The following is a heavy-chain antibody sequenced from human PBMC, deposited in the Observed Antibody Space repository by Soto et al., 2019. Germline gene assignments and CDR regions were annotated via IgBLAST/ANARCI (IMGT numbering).Heavy chain of an antibody. D-gene: IGHD3-22*01. CDR2: IYYSGSN. CDR1: GGSISSYY. Sequence: SETLSLTCTVFGGSISSYYWSWIRQPPGKGLEWIGYIYYSGSNNYNPSLKSRVTISVDTTNNQCSLKLSSVTPADTAVDYCVRYPERSGYYHEDNSWLDPWGQGTLVTVSS. J-gene: IGHJ5*01. V-gene: IGHV4-59*01. CDR3: VRYPERSGYYHEDNSWLDP.